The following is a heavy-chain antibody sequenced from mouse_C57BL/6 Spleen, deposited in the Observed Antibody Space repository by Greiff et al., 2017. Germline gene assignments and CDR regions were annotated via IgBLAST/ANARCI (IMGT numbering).Heavy chain of an antibody. CDR1: GYPFTSYG. V-gene: IGHV1-81*01. D-gene: IGHD2-2*01. CDR2: IYPRSGNT. J-gene: IGHJ4*01. CDR3: ERRGNDVSRED. Sequence: QVQLQQSGAELARPGASVQLSCKASGYPFTSYGISWVKQSTGQGLEWIGDIYPRSGNTYYNEKFKGKDTLTVDKSSSTAYMELRSLTSEDSAGYFWERRGNDVSREDGGQGTSGTVSS.